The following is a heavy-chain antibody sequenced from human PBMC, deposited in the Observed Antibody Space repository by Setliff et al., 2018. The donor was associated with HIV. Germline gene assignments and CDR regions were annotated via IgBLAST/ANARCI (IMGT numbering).Heavy chain of an antibody. D-gene: IGHD1-26*01. J-gene: IGHJ6*03. CDR3: ARRSHVSFNFYMDV. Sequence: ASVKVSCKSSGYDFDFYYVHWVRQAPGQGFEWMGVINPTAGSTTYAQKFQGRVTMTRDTSTGAVYMELSSLRSEDTALYYCARRSHVSFNFYMDVWGRGTPVTVSS. V-gene: IGHV1-46*02. CDR2: INPTAGST. CDR1: GYDFDFYY.